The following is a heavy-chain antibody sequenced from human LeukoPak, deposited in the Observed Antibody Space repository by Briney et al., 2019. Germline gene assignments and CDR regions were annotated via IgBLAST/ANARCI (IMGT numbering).Heavy chain of an antibody. Sequence: ISWNSGSIGYADSVKGRFTISRDNAKNSLYLQMNSLRAEDTAVYYCARESPYCGGDCYSDYWGQGTLVTVSS. CDR3: ARESPYCGGDCYSDY. J-gene: IGHJ4*02. V-gene: IGHV3-9*01. CDR2: ISWNSGSI. D-gene: IGHD2-21*01.